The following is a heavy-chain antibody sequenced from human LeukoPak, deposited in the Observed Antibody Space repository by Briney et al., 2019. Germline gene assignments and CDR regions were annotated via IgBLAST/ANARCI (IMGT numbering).Heavy chain of an antibody. CDR1: GGTFTSYA. CDR2: IIPIFCTA. D-gene: IGHD6-13*01. CDR3: ASRLFIAAAGTVDY. J-gene: IGHJ4*02. Sequence: SVKLSCKASGGTFTSYAISWVRQAPRQGLEWMGRIIPIFCTANYAQKFQGRVTITTDESTRTAYMELSSPRSEDTAVYYCASRLFIAAAGTVDYWGQGTLVTVSS. V-gene: IGHV1-69*05.